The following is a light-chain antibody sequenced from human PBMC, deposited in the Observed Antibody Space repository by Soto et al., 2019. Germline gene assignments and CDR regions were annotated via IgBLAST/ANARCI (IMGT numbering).Light chain of an antibody. J-gene: IGKJ5*01. CDR2: GAS. CDR3: QQYGSSPT. Sequence: IVLTQSPCTLSLSPGERATLSCRASQSVTSGYLAWYQQKPGQAPRFLISGASNRATGIPDRFSGSGSGTDFTLTISRLEPEDFAVYYCQQYGSSPTFGQGTRLEIK. V-gene: IGKV3-20*01. CDR1: QSVTSGY.